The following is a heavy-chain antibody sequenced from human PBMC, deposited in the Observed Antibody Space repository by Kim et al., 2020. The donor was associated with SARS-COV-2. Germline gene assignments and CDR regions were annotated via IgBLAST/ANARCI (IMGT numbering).Heavy chain of an antibody. CDR1: GAAFDDYY. D-gene: IGHD3-22*01. Sequence: SETLSLTCTVSGAAFDDYYWSWIRQPPGKGLXXIGXXXYNGMNNYSPALQSRTTXCLDXXRNQXPLTLNFVTAADSAXYYCAXKRAXXSGFXDSWGXGTQXXVS. CDR3: AXKRAXXSGFXDS. J-gene: IGHJ5*01. V-gene: IGHV4-59*12. CDR2: XXYNGMN.